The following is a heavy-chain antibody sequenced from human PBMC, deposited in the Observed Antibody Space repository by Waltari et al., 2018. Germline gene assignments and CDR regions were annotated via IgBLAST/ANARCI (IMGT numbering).Heavy chain of an antibody. CDR2: INHRGSN. Sequence: QVQLQQWGAGLLKPSETLSLTCAVYGGSFSGYYWSWIRQPPGKGLEWIGEINHRGSNNYNPSLKSRVTVSVDTSKNQFSLKLSSVTAADTAVYYCARAEGRYCSGGSCYFPPYNWFDPWGQGTLVTVSS. V-gene: IGHV4-34*01. CDR3: ARAEGRYCSGGSCYFPPYNWFDP. J-gene: IGHJ5*02. CDR1: GGSFSGYY. D-gene: IGHD2-15*01.